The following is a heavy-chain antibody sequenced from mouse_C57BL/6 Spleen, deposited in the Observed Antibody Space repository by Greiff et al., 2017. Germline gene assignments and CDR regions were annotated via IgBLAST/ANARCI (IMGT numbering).Heavy chain of an antibody. CDR3: AREAYYSNFYAMDY. V-gene: IGHV1-64*01. D-gene: IGHD2-5*01. Sequence: QVQLKQPGAELVKPGASVKLSCKASGYTFTSYWMHWVKQRPGQGLEWIGMIHPNSGSTNYNEKFKSKATLTVDKSSSTAYMQLSSLTSEDSAVYYCAREAYYSNFYAMDYWGQGTSVTVSS. J-gene: IGHJ4*01. CDR2: IHPNSGST. CDR1: GYTFTSYW.